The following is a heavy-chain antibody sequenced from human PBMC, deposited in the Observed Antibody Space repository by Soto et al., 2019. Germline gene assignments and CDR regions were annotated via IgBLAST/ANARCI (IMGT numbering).Heavy chain of an antibody. V-gene: IGHV4-59*11. CDR3: ARLTGSPTRFDY. CDR1: GGSISPHY. J-gene: IGHJ4*02. D-gene: IGHD1-26*01. Sequence: PSETLSLTCTVSGGSISPHYWTWIRQPPGKGLEYIGYIQYSGRTDYNPSLKTRVSISVDTSTNQFSLRLNSVTSAGTAVYYCARLTGSPTRFDYWGQGILVTVSS. CDR2: IQYSGRT.